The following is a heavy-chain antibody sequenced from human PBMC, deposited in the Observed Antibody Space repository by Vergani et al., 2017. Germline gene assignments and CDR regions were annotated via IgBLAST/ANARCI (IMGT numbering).Heavy chain of an antibody. Sequence: EVQLVESGGGLVQPGGSLRLSCAASGCTFSSYWMSWVRQAPGKGLEWVANIKQDRSEKNYVDSVKGRFTISRDNAKSSLYLQMNGLRAEDTAVYYCARDAYCSSTSCSGMFDYWVQGTLVIVSS. CDR1: GCTFSSYW. D-gene: IGHD2-2*01. CDR3: ARDAYCSSTSCSGMFDY. V-gene: IGHV3-7*01. J-gene: IGHJ4*02. CDR2: IKQDRSEK.